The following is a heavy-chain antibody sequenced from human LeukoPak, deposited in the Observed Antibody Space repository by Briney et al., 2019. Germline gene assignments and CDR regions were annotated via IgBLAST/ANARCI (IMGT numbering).Heavy chain of an antibody. J-gene: IGHJ4*02. CDR2: ISGSGGST. CDR3: AKASSSVVVPAAMKY. V-gene: IGHV3-23*01. Sequence: GGSLRLSCAASGFTFSSYAMSWVRQAPGKGLEWVSAISGSGGSTYYADSVKGRFTISRDNSKNTLYLQMNSLRAEDTAVYYCAKASSSVVVPAAMKYWGQGTLVTVSS. D-gene: IGHD2-2*01. CDR1: GFTFSSYA.